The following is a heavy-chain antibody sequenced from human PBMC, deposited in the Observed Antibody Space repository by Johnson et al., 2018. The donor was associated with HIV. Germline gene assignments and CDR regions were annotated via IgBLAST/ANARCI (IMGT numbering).Heavy chain of an antibody. CDR1: GFTFNNAW. CDR3: TTSRNRLWSSSGWTNFWAFDI. D-gene: IGHD6-19*01. CDR2: VKSKTDGETT. V-gene: IGHV3-15*01. Sequence: VQLVESGGGLVQPGGSLRLSCAASGFTFNNAWMNWVRQAPGKGLEWVGRVKSKTDGETTDYAAPVKGRFTLPRDEQKNTLYLQMNSLRTEDTAVYYCTTSRNRLWSSSGWTNFWAFDIWGPGTLVTVSS. J-gene: IGHJ3*02.